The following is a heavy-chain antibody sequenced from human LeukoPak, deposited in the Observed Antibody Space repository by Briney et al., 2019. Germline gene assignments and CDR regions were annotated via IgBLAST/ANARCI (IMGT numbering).Heavy chain of an antibody. D-gene: IGHD6-19*01. CDR2: MSHSGTT. Sequence: PSETLSLTCAVSGGSTSSYTYYWGWIRQPPGKGLEWIGSMSHSGTTYYNPSLKGRVTVSVDTSRKQFSLRLSSVTAADTAVYHCARHTGIEVGGTVDCWGQGTLVTVSS. CDR3: ARHTGIEVGGTVDC. J-gene: IGHJ4*02. CDR1: GGSTSSYTYY. V-gene: IGHV4-39*01.